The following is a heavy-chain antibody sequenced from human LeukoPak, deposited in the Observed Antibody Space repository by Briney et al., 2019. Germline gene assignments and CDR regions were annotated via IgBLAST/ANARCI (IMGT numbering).Heavy chain of an antibody. V-gene: IGHV3-15*01. CDR3: TSIAPAGFLDY. J-gene: IGHJ4*02. CDR2: IKSKTDGGTT. Sequence: GGSLRLSCAASGFTFSNAWMSWVRQAPGKGLEWVGRIKSKTDGGTTDYAAPLKGRFTISRDDSKNTLYLQMNSLKTEDTAMYYCTSIAPAGFLDYWGQGTLVTVSS. D-gene: IGHD6-13*01. CDR1: GFTFSNAW.